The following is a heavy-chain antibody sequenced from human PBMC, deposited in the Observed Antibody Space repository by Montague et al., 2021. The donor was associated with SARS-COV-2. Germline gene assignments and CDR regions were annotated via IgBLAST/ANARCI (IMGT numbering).Heavy chain of an antibody. CDR2: IYYSGST. V-gene: IGHV4-59*01. CDR1: GGSISSNF. Sequence: SETLSLTCIVSGGSISSNFWSWIRQPPGKGLEWIGYIYYSGSTNYNPSPKSRVTISVDTSKKQFSLQLSSVTAADTAVYYCARTRGYDPLFDFWGQGTLVTVSS. CDR3: ARTRGYDPLFDF. D-gene: IGHD5-12*01. J-gene: IGHJ4*02.